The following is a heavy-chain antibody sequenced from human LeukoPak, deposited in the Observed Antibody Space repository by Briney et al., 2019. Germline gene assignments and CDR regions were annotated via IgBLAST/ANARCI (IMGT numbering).Heavy chain of an antibody. V-gene: IGHV3-21*04. J-gene: IGHJ4*02. CDR2: ISGSSSYI. D-gene: IGHD5-12*01. Sequence: GGSLRLSCAASGFTFSSYSMNWVRQAPGKGLEWVSSISGSSSYIFYADSVKGRFTISRDNSKNTLYLQMNSLRAEDTAVYYCARDLGSGYDYWGQGTLVTVSS. CDR1: GFTFSSYS. CDR3: ARDLGSGYDY.